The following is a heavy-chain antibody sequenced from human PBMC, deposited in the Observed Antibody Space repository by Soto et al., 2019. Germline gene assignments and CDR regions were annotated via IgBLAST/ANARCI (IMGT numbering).Heavy chain of an antibody. CDR3: ARLTYYDFWSGSLLNAFDI. CDR2: MNPNSGNT. V-gene: IGHV1-8*01. Sequence: GASVKVSCKASGYTFTSYDINWVRQATGQGVEWMGWMNPNSGNTGYAQKFQGRVTMTRNTSISTAYMELSSLRSEDTAVYYCARLTYYDFWSGSLLNAFDIWGQGTIVTVSS. CDR1: GYTFTSYD. J-gene: IGHJ3*02. D-gene: IGHD3-3*01.